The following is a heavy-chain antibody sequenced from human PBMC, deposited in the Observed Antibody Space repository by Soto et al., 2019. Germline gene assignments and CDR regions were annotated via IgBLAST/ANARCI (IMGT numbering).Heavy chain of an antibody. D-gene: IGHD6-6*01. V-gene: IGHV3-30*03. CDR2: TSADGTDK. CDR1: GFSFSSYG. CDR3: VRGTAIARQHFDC. Sequence: QVQLVESGGGVVQPGRSLRLSCAASGFSFSSYGMHWVRQTPGKGLEWVAVTSADGTDKYYADSVKGRFTISRGNSKNTLYLQMNSLGVEDTAVYYCVRGTAIARQHFDCWGQGTLVTVSS. J-gene: IGHJ4*02.